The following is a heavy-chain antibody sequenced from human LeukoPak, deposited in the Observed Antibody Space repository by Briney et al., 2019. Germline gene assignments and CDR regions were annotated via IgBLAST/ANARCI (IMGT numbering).Heavy chain of an antibody. CDR3: ARLGWATAPLDY. Sequence: PGGSLRLSCAASGFTFSDYYMSWIRQAPGKGLEGVSYISSSSSSYTNYADSVKGRFTISRDNAKNSLYLQMNSLRAEDTAVYYCARLGWATAPLDYRGQGTLVTVSS. CDR1: GFTFSDYY. V-gene: IGHV3-11*06. J-gene: IGHJ4*02. D-gene: IGHD5-12*01. CDR2: ISSSSSSYT.